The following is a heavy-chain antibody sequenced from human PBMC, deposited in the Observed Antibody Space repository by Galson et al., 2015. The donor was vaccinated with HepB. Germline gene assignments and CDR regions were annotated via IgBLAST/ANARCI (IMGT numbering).Heavy chain of an antibody. D-gene: IGHD4/OR15-4a*01. Sequence: SVKVSCKASGYTFTTNGISWVRQAPGQGLEWVGWISANSGNTQYAQKLQGRVTLTRDTSTSTAYVELRDLRSDDTATYYCARDRDYRLDYWGQGTLVTVSS. CDR1: GYTFTTNG. CDR2: ISANSGNT. J-gene: IGHJ4*02. CDR3: ARDRDYRLDY. V-gene: IGHV1-18*04.